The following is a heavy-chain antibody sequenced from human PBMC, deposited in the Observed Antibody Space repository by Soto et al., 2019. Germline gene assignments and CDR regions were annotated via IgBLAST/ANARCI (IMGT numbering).Heavy chain of an antibody. CDR1: GGNFSSYS. CDR2: IIPILGTA. Sequence: QVQLVQSGAEVKKPGSSVKVSCKASGGNFSSYSINWVRQAPGQGLEWMGEIIPILGTANYAQKFRGRVTIPADESTSTAYMELSSVRSEDTAVYYCARDGGRHSGGIDYWGQGTLVTVSS. J-gene: IGHJ4*02. V-gene: IGHV1-69*01. CDR3: ARDGGRHSGGIDY. D-gene: IGHD1-26*01.